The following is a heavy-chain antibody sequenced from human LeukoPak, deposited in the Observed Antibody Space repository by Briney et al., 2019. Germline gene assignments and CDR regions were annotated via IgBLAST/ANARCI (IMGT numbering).Heavy chain of an antibody. CDR1: GFTFSSYA. J-gene: IGHJ1*01. Sequence: TGRSLRLSCAASGFTFSSYAMHWVRQAPGKGLEWVAVISYDGSNKYYADSVKGRFTISRDNSKNALYLQMNSLRAEDTAVYYCARHEKCPLHRWGSTSCSSPFQHWGQGTLVTVSS. CDR2: ISYDGSNK. D-gene: IGHD2-2*01. CDR3: ARHEKCPLHRWGSTSCSSPFQH. V-gene: IGHV3-30-3*01.